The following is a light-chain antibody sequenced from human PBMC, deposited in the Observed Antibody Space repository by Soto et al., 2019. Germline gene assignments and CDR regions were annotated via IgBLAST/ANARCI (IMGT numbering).Light chain of an antibody. CDR3: CSYAVGSTPYV. CDR2: EGS. Sequence: QSALTQPASVSGSPGQSITISCTVTSIDVGSYNLVSWYQQHPGKAPKLMIYEGSKRPSGVSNRFSGSKSGNTASLTISGLQAEDEADYYCCSYAVGSTPYVFGTGTKVTVL. J-gene: IGLJ1*01. CDR1: SIDVGSYNL. V-gene: IGLV2-23*01.